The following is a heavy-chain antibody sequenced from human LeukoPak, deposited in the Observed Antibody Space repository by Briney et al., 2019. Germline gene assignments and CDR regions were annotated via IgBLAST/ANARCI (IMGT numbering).Heavy chain of an antibody. Sequence: GGSLRLSCAASGFTFSEAWMHWVRQAPGKGLVWVSRINNDGSTTRYADSVKGRFTISRDNAENSLYLQMNSLRAEDTAVYFCARGYSYGSYYAMDIWGQGTTVTV. D-gene: IGHD5-18*01. J-gene: IGHJ6*02. CDR1: GFTFSEAW. V-gene: IGHV3-74*01. CDR3: ARGYSYGSYYAMDI. CDR2: INNDGSTT.